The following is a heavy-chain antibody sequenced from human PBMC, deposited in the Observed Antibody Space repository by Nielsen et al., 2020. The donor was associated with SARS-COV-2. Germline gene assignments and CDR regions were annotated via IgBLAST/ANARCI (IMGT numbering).Heavy chain of an antibody. CDR2: ISGSGGST. J-gene: IGHJ5*02. V-gene: IGHV3-23*01. D-gene: IGHD2-15*01. CDR3: AKETPYCSGGSCYWRGNWFDP. CDR1: GFTFSSYA. Sequence: GGSLRLSCAASGFTFSSYAMSWVRQAPEKGLEWVSAISGSGGSTYYADSVKGRFTISRDNSKNTLYLQMNSLRAEDTAVYYCAKETPYCSGGSCYWRGNWFDPWGQGTLVTVSS.